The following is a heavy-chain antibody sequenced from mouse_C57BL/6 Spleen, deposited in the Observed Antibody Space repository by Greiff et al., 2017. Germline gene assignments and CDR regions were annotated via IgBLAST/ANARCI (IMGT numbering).Heavy chain of an antibody. V-gene: IGHV5-4*03. CDR3: ARYYDYYEVCYAMDY. J-gene: IGHJ4*01. Sequence: DVMLVESGGGLVKPGGSLKLSCAASGFTFSSYAMSWVRQTPEKRLEWVATISDGGSYTYYPDNVKGRFTISRDNAKNNLYLQMSHLKSEDTAMYYCARYYDYYEVCYAMDYWGQGTSVTVSS. CDR2: ISDGGSYT. CDR1: GFTFSSYA. D-gene: IGHD2-4*01.